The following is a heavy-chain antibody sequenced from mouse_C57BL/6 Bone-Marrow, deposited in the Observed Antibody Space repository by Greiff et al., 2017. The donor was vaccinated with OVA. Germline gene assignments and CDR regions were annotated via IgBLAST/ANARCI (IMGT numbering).Heavy chain of an antibody. V-gene: IGHV5-4*01. CDR1: GFTFSSYA. CDR3: ARDLDYGSLFAY. Sequence: DVKLVESGGGLVKPGGSLKLSCAASGFTFSSYAMSWVRQTPEKRLEWVATISDGGSYTYYPDNVKGRFTISRDNAKNNLYLQMSHLKSEDTAMYYCARDLDYGSLFAYWGQGTLVTVSA. CDR2: ISDGGSYT. D-gene: IGHD1-1*01. J-gene: IGHJ3*01.